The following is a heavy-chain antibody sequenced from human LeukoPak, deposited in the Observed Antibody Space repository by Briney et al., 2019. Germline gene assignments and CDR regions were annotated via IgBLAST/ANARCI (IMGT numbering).Heavy chain of an antibody. D-gene: IGHD3-22*01. CDR1: SGSISGYY. CDR2: IYYSGST. V-gene: IGHV4-59*12. Sequence: SETLSLTCTVSSGSISGYYWSWIRQPPGKGLEWIGYIYYSGSTNYNPSLKSRVTMSLDTSKNQFSLQLSSVTAADTAVYYCASLSSGSAFDMWGQGTMVTVSS. CDR3: ASLSSGSAFDM. J-gene: IGHJ3*02.